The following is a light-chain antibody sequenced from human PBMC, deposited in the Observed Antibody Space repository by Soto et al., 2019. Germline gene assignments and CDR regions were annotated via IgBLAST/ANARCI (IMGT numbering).Light chain of an antibody. CDR3: SSYTSSITYV. J-gene: IGLJ1*01. CDR1: SSDVGGYNY. Sequence: QSVLTPPASVSGSPGQSITISCTGASSDVGGYNYVSWYQQRPDEAPKLMIYDVNNRPSGVSNRFSGSKSGNTASLTISGLQAEDGADYYCSSYTSSITYVFGAGTKVTVL. CDR2: DVN. V-gene: IGLV2-14*01.